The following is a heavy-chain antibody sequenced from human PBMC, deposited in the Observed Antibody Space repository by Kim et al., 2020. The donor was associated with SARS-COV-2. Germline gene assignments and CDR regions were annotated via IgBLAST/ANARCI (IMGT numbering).Heavy chain of an antibody. Sequence: GGSLRLSCATSGFTFSDAWMSWVRQAQGKGLEWIGRIKTKTDGGTTAYAAPVKGRFAIPRDDSTNTLFLQMNSLKSEDTAVYYCTTYRHNNPDYWGQGALVSVSS. CDR1: GFTFSDAW. D-gene: IGHD1-20*01. CDR3: TTYRHNNPDY. J-gene: IGHJ4*02. V-gene: IGHV3-15*01. CDR2: IKTKTDGGTT.